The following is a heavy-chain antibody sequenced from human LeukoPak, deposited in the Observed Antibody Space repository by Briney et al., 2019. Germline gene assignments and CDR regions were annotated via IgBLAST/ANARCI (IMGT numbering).Heavy chain of an antibody. CDR1: GYTFTSYG. CDR3: ARVSLWLFGRRTYYYYGMDV. V-gene: IGHV1-18*01. CDR2: ISAYNGNT. J-gene: IGHJ6*02. D-gene: IGHD3-22*01. Sequence: ASVKVSCKASGYTFTSYGISWVRQAPGQGLEWMGWISAYNGNTNYAQKLQGRVTMTTDTSTSTAYMELRSLRSDDTAVYHCARVSLWLFGRRTYYYYGMDVWGQGTTVTVSS.